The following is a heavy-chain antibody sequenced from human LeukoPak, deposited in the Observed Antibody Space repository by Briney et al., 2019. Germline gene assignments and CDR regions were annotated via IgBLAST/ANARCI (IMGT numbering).Heavy chain of an antibody. J-gene: IGHJ3*02. D-gene: IGHD5-24*01. CDR2: IYHSGST. V-gene: IGHV4-30-2*01. Sequence: KTSETLSLTCTVSGVSISSGGYSWSWIRQPPGKGLEWIGYIYHSGSTYYNPSLKSRVTISVDRSKNQFSLKLSSVTAADTAVYYCAIRDGYSPGAFDIWGQGTMVTVSS. CDR3: AIRDGYSPGAFDI. CDR1: GVSISSGGYS.